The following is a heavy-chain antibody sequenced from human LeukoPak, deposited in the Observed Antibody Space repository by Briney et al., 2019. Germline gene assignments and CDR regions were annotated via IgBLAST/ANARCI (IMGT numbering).Heavy chain of an antibody. CDR1: GFTFSTYA. J-gene: IGHJ2*01. D-gene: IGHD3-22*01. CDR3: AKDLHSSGPYWYFDL. CDR2: ISGSGGST. V-gene: IGHV3-23*01. Sequence: GGSLRLSCAASGFTFSTYAMSWVRQAPGKGLEWVSAISGSGGSTYYADSVKGRFTISRDNSKNTLYLQMNSLRAEDTAVYYCAKDLHSSGPYWYFDLWGRGTLVTDSS.